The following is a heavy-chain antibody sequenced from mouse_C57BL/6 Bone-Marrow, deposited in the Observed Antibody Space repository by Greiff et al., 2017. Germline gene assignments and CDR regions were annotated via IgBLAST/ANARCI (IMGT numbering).Heavy chain of an antibody. Sequence: EVQLQQSGPELVKPGASVKISCKASGYSFTDYNMNWVKQSNGKSLEWIGGINPNYGTTSYNQKLKGKATMTVDKSSSTAYMQLNILPSDDSAVYYFARGYDYDYAMDYWGQGTSVTVSS. CDR2: INPNYGTT. V-gene: IGHV1-39*01. D-gene: IGHD2-4*01. CDR3: ARGYDYDYAMDY. CDR1: GYSFTDYN. J-gene: IGHJ4*01.